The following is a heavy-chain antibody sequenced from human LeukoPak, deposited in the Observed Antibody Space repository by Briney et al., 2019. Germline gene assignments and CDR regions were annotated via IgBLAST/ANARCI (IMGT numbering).Heavy chain of an antibody. CDR2: IWYDGSNK. Sequence: GGSLRLSCAASGFTFSSYGMHWVRQAPGKGLEWVAVIWYDGSNKYYADSVKGRFTISRDNSKNTLYLQMNGLRAEDTAVYYCARDCSGGSCCVWGQGTLVTVSS. J-gene: IGHJ4*02. CDR1: GFTFSSYG. CDR3: ARDCSGGSCCV. V-gene: IGHV3-33*01. D-gene: IGHD2-15*01.